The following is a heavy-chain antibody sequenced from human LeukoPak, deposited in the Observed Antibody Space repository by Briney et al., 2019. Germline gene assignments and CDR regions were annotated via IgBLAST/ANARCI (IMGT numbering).Heavy chain of an antibody. Sequence: PGESLRLSCAASEFTFSSYAMSWVRQAPGKGLVWVSRINSDGSSTSYADSVKGRFTISRDNAKNTLYLQMNSLRAEDTAVYYCSAYSGWPENFDYWGQGTLVTVSS. J-gene: IGHJ4*02. CDR2: INSDGSST. D-gene: IGHD6-19*01. CDR1: EFTFSSYA. CDR3: SAYSGWPENFDY. V-gene: IGHV3-74*01.